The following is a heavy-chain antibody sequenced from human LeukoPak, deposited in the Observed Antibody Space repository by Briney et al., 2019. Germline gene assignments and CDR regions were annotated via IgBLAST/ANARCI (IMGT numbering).Heavy chain of an antibody. V-gene: IGHV3-33*01. J-gene: IGHJ4*02. CDR3: ARARQLWSPTNIGYFDY. CDR2: IWYDGSNK. CDR1: GFTFSSYG. D-gene: IGHD5-18*01. Sequence: GGSLRLSCAASGFTFSSYGMHWVRQAPGKGLEWVAVIWYDGSNKYYADSVKGRFTISRDNSKNTLYLQMNSLRAEDTAVYYCARARQLWSPTNIGYFDYWGQGTLVTVSS.